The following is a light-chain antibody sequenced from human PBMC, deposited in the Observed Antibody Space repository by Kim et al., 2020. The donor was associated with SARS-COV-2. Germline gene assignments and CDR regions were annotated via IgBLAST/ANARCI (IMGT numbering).Light chain of an antibody. Sequence: GQRVTMSCSGSSSNIGNNNVCWYQQFPGAAPKLLIYRISQRPSGVPDRFSGSKSGTSASLTISGLRSEDEAEYSCAAWDDSLRGPVFGGGTQLTVL. CDR2: RIS. CDR3: AAWDDSLRGPV. V-gene: IGLV1-47*01. CDR1: SSNIGNNN. J-gene: IGLJ2*01.